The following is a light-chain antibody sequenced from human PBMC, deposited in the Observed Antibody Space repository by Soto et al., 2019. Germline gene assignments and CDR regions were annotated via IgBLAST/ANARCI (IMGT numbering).Light chain of an antibody. CDR1: QSISSS. CDR3: QKYYKWPIN. CDR2: GAS. J-gene: IGKJ4*01. V-gene: IGKV3-15*01. Sequence: EIVMPQSPATLSVSPGERVTLSCRASQSISSSLAWYHQKRVQAPRLLIYGASNRATGIPARFSGSGSGTEFTLTISSLHSEDFAVNYCQKYYKWPINFGGGTKVQIK.